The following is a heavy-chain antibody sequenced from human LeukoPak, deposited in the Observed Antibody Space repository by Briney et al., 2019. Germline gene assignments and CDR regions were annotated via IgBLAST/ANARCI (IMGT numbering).Heavy chain of an antibody. D-gene: IGHD3-10*01. CDR3: RVVPGPIDY. CDR2: INPNSGGT. CDR1: GYTFTGYY. V-gene: IGHV1-2*02. J-gene: IGHJ4*02. Sequence: APVKVSCKASGYTFTGYYMHWVRRAPGQGLEWMGWINPNSGGTNYAQKFQGRVTMTRDTSISTAYMELTRLTSDDTAVYYCRVVPGPIDYWGQGTLVTASS.